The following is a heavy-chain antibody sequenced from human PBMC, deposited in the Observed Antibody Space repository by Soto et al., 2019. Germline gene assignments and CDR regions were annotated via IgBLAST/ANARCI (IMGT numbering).Heavy chain of an antibody. D-gene: IGHD5-12*01. Sequence: ASVKVSCKASGYTFTSYGISWVRQAPGQGLEWMGWLSAYNGNTNYAQKLQGRVTMTTDTSTSTAYMELRSLRSDDTAVSYCARGGYGSDDYYYYYGMDVWGQGTTVTVSS. J-gene: IGHJ6*02. CDR1: GYTFTSYG. V-gene: IGHV1-18*01. CDR2: LSAYNGNT. CDR3: ARGGYGSDDYYYYYGMDV.